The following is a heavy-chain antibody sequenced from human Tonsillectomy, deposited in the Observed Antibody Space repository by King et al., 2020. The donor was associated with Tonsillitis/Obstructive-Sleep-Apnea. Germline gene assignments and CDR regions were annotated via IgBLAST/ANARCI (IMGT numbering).Heavy chain of an antibody. V-gene: IGHV3-53*01. CDR1: GFTDSSNY. J-gene: IGHJ6*03. CDR3: ARDQDYGSGSYFHYYYYMDV. D-gene: IGHD3-10*01. CDR2: IYSGGST. Sequence: VQLVESGGGLIQPGGSLRLSCAASGFTDSSNYMSWVRQAPGKGLEWVSVIYSGGSTYYADSVKGRFTISRDNSKNTLYLQMNSLRAEDTAVYYCARDQDYGSGSYFHYYYYMDVWGKGTTVTVSS.